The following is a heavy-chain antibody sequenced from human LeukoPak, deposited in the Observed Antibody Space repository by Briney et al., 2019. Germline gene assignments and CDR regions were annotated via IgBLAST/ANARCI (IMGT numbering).Heavy chain of an antibody. CDR1: GFPFGGFS. CDR2: MRILSGIT. CDR3: AREFEDSASGAGY. Sequence: GGCRRLACAGAGFPFGGFSMNWVRQTPGEGLGWDSSMRILSGITYYAGSVKGRFTVSRDNAKNLLHLQMNSLRVEDTAIYYCAREFEDSASGAGYWGQGTLVTVSS. D-gene: IGHD1-26*01. V-gene: IGHV3-21*01. J-gene: IGHJ4*02.